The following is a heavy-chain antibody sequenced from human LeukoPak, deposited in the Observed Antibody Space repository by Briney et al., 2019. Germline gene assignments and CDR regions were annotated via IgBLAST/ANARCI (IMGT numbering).Heavy chain of an antibody. Sequence: SSETLSLTCSVSGGSISSHYWSWIRQPPGKGLEWIGEINHSGSTNYNPSLKSRVTISVDTSKNQFSLKLSSVTAADTAVYYCARGPLYSSSSNSNYFDYWGQGTLVTVSS. J-gene: IGHJ4*02. CDR1: GGSISSHY. CDR2: INHSGST. V-gene: IGHV4-34*01. D-gene: IGHD6-6*01. CDR3: ARGPLYSSSSNSNYFDY.